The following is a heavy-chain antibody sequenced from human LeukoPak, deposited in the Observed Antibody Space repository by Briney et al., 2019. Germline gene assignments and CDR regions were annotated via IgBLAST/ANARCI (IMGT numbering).Heavy chain of an antibody. CDR2: ISSSSSYI. CDR3: AREGYCSGGSCPYYFDY. D-gene: IGHD2-15*01. V-gene: IGHV3-21*01. J-gene: IGHJ4*02. CDR1: GFTFSSYS. Sequence: PGGSLRLYCAASGFTFSSYSMNWDRQAPGKGLVWVSSISSSSSYIYYADSVKGRFTISRDNAKNSLYLQMNSLRAEDTAVYYCAREGYCSGGSCPYYFDYWGQGTLVTVSS.